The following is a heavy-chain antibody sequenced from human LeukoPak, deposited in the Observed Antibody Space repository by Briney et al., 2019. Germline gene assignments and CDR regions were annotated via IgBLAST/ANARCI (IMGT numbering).Heavy chain of an antibody. Sequence: GGSLRLSCAASGFTFSSYAMSWVRQAPGKVLERVSAISGSGGSTYYADSVKGRFTISRDNSKNTLYLQMNSLRAEDTAVYYCAKVIPHTYSYGTWGQGTLVTVSS. CDR1: GFTFSSYA. CDR3: AKVIPHTYSYGT. CDR2: ISGSGGST. J-gene: IGHJ4*02. D-gene: IGHD5-18*01. V-gene: IGHV3-23*01.